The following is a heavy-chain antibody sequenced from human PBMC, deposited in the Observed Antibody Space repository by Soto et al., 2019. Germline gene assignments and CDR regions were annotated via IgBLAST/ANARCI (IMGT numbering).Heavy chain of an antibody. CDR1: GFTFSSYA. D-gene: IGHD1-26*01. V-gene: IGHV3-30-3*01. CDR3: ARDLVGASYYFDY. J-gene: IGHJ4*02. CDR2: ISYDGSNK. Sequence: QVQLVESGGGVVQPGRSLRLSCAASGFTFSSYAMHWVRQAPGKGLEWVAVISYDGSNKYYADSVKGRFTISRDNSKNTLYVQINSLRAEDTAVYYCARDLVGASYYFDYWGQGTLVTVSS.